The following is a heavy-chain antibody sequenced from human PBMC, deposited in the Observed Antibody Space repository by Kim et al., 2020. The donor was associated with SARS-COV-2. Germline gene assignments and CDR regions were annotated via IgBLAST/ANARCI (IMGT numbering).Heavy chain of an antibody. CDR3: ARDERTGGDYYGMDV. V-gene: IGHV4-61*02. CDR2: IYTSGST. Sequence: SETLSLTCTVSGGSISSGSYYWSWIRQPAGKGLEWIGRIYTSGSTNYNPSLKSRVTISVDTSKNQFSLKLSSVTAADTAVYYCARDERTGGDYYGMDVWGQGTTVTVSS. D-gene: IGHD3-16*01. CDR1: GGSISSGSYY. J-gene: IGHJ6*02.